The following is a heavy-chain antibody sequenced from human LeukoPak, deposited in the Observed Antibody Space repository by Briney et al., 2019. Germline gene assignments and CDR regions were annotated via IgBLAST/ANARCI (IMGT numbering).Heavy chain of an antibody. CDR2: INHSGSS. Sequence: SETLSLTCAVYGGSLSGYHWSWIRQPPGKGLEYIGEINHSGSSKYNSSLKSRVTISVDTSKNQFSLKVNSVTAADTAVYYCARRPDAFDIWGQGTMVTVSS. V-gene: IGHV4-34*01. CDR1: GGSLSGYH. CDR3: ARRPDAFDI. J-gene: IGHJ3*02.